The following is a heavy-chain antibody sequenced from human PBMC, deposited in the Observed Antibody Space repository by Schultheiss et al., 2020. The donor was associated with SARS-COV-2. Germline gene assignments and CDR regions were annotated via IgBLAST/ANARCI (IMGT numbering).Heavy chain of an antibody. V-gene: IGHV3-64D*06. CDR1: GFTFSSYA. CDR3: VKAGLIVVVITPYYFDY. CDR2: ISSNGGST. J-gene: IGHJ4*02. Sequence: GGSLRLSCSASGFTFSSYAMHWVRQAPGKGLEYVSAISSNGGSTYYADSVKGRFTISRDNSKNTLYLQMSSLRAEDTAVYYCVKAGLIVVVITPYYFDYWGQGTLVTVSS. D-gene: IGHD3-22*01.